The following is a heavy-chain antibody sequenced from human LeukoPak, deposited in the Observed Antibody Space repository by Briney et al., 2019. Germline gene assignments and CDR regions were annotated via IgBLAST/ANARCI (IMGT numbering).Heavy chain of an antibody. CDR3: TRDFGSSGTGGDY. CDR1: GFTFTNAW. CDR2: IRSKAYGGTT. D-gene: IGHD6-6*01. J-gene: IGHJ4*02. Sequence: PGGSLRLSCAASGFTFTNAWMSWVRQAPGKGLEWVGFIRSKAYGGTTEYAASVKGRFTISRDDSKSIAYLQMNSLKTEDTAVYYCTRDFGSSGTGGDYWGQGTLVTVSS. V-gene: IGHV3-49*04.